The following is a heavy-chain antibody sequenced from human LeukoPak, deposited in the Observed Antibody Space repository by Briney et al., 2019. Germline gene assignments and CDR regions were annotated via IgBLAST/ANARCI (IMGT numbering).Heavy chain of an antibody. J-gene: IGHJ5*02. CDR3: ARGCSSTSCYERNNWFDP. D-gene: IGHD2-2*01. Sequence: GGSLRLSCAASGFTFSSYWMHWVRQAPGKGLVWVLRIDSDGRSTNYEDSVKGRFTISRDNAKNTLYLQMNSQRAEDTAVYYCARGCSSTSCYERNNWFDPWGQGTLVTVSS. CDR2: IDSDGRST. CDR1: GFTFSSYW. V-gene: IGHV3-74*01.